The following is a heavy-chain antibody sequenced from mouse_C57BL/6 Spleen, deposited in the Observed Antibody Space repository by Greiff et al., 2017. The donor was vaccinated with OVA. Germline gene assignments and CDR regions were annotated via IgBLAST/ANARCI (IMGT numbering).Heavy chain of an antibody. CDR1: GYTFTSYW. J-gene: IGHJ1*03. Sequence: QVQLQQPGAELVRPGSSVKLSCKASGYTFTSYWMHWVKQRPIQGLEWIGNIDPSDSETHYNQKFKDKATLTVDKSSSTAYMQLSSLTSEDSAVYYCARIYYYGSSSYFDVWGTGTTVTVSS. D-gene: IGHD1-1*01. CDR2: IDPSDSET. CDR3: ARIYYYGSSSYFDV. V-gene: IGHV1-52*01.